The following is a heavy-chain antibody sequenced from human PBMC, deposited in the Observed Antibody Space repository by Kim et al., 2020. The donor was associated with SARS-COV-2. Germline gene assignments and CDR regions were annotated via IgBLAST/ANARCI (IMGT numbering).Heavy chain of an antibody. CDR3: AKTTNIVDYSYFSYY. V-gene: IGHV3-23*03. D-gene: IGHD3-16*01. J-gene: IGHJ6*01. Sequence: GGSLRLSCAASGFTFSIYGMSWVRQAPGKGLEWVSVIYSGGGNTYYADSVRGRFTISRDNSKNTLYLQMNSLRAEDTAVYYCAKTTNIVDYSYFSYY. CDR2: IYSGGGNT. CDR1: GFTFSIYG.